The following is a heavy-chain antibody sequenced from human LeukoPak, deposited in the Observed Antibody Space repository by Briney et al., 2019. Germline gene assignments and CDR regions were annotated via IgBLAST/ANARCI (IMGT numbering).Heavy chain of an antibody. CDR2: IYHSGST. J-gene: IGHJ4*02. Sequence: SETLSLTCAVSGYSISSGYYWGWIRQPPGKGLEWIGSIYHSGSTYYNPSLKSRVTISVDTSKNQFSLKLSSVTAADTAVYYCASRRVGPFDYWGQGTLVTVSS. D-gene: IGHD1-26*01. V-gene: IGHV4-38-2*01. CDR3: ASRRVGPFDY. CDR1: GYSISSGYY.